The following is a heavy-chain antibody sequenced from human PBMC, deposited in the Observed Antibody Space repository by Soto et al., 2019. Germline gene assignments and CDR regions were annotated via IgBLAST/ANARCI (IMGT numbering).Heavy chain of an antibody. V-gene: IGHV4-59*01. CDR2: IYYTRST. J-gene: IGHJ5*02. CDR3: ARASGCSGDSCAFDP. D-gene: IGHD2-15*01. Sequence: SDALSPTSSLSGCPISTYYWSWIRQPPGKGLEWIGYIYYTRSTNYNPSLKSRVTISVDTSKNQFSLKLSSVTAADTAVYYCARASGCSGDSCAFDPWGQGTLVTVS. CDR1: GCPISTYY.